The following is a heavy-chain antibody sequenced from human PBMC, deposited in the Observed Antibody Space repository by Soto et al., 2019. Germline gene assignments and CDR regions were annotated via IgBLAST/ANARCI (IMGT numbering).Heavy chain of an antibody. CDR3: ARDLGSWSGWSAPFDP. V-gene: IGHV6-1*01. CDR1: GDSVSSNSAA. Sequence: PSQTLSLTCAISGDSVSSNSAAWNWIRQSPSRGLEWLGRTYYRSKWYNDYAVSVKSRITINPDTSKNQLSLQLNSVTPEDTAVYYCARDLGSWSGWSAPFDPWGQGTLVTVSS. CDR2: TYYRSKWYN. D-gene: IGHD6-19*01. J-gene: IGHJ5*02.